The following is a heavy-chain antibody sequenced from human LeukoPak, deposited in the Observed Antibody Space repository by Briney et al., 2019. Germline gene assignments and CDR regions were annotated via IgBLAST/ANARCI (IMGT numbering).Heavy chain of an antibody. CDR1: GFTFSSYG. CDR2: ISYDGSNK. Sequence: PGRSLRLSCAASGFTFSSYGMHWVRQAPGKGLEGVAVISYDGSNKYYADSVKGRFTISRDNSKNTLYLQMNSLRAEDTAVYYCAKIRPWIQLWLEMDYWGQGTLVTVSS. V-gene: IGHV3-30*18. D-gene: IGHD5-18*01. J-gene: IGHJ4*02. CDR3: AKIRPWIQLWLEMDY.